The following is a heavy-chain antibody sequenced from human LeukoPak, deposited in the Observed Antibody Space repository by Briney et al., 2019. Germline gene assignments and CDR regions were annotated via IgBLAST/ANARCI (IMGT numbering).Heavy chain of an antibody. V-gene: IGHV4-34*01. CDR1: GGSFSGYY. D-gene: IGHD1-1*01. Sequence: PSETLSLTCAVYGGSFSGYYWSWIRQPPGKGLEWIGDVDHSGSTNYNPSLKSRVTISVDTSKNQFSLRLSSVTAADTAVYYCATWRTAKTGFDYWGQGTLVTVSS. CDR3: ATWRTAKTGFDY. J-gene: IGHJ4*02. CDR2: VDHSGST.